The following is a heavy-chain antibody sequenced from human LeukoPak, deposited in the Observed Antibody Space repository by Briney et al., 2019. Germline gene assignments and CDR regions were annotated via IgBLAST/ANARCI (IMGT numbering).Heavy chain of an antibody. V-gene: IGHV4-34*01. CDR3: ARVTYCGGDCYSGRGDYFDY. D-gene: IGHD2-21*02. CDR2: INHSGST. CDR1: GGSFSGYY. Sequence: SETLSLTCAVYGGSFSGYYWSWNRQPPGKGLEWIGEINHSGSTNYNPSLKSRVTISVDTSKNQFSLKLSSVTAADTAVYYCARVTYCGGDCYSGRGDYFDYWGQGTLVTVSS. J-gene: IGHJ4*02.